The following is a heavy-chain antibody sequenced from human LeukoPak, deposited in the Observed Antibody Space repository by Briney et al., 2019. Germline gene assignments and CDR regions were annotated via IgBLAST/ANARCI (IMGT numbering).Heavy chain of an antibody. CDR3: AKEGKLGLDY. CDR1: GFTFSSYA. Sequence: GGSLRLSCAASGFTFSSYAMTWVRQAPGKGLEWVSGITGSGGSTTYADSVKGQFTISRDNSKNTLYLQMNSLRAEDMAVYYCAKEGKLGLDYWGQGTLVTVSS. CDR2: ITGSGGST. J-gene: IGHJ4*02. V-gene: IGHV3-23*01. D-gene: IGHD3-10*01.